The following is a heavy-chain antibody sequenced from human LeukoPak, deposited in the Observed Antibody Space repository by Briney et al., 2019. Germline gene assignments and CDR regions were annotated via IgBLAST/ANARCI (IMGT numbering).Heavy chain of an antibody. CDR2: ISSSSSTI. CDR3: ARSGGDYLDY. D-gene: IGHD2-15*01. J-gene: IGHJ4*02. CDR1: GFTFSNYS. Sequence: GGSLRLSCAASGFTFSNYSMNWVRQAPGKGLEWVSYISSSSSTIYYADSVKGRFTISRDNAKNSLYLQMNSLRAEDTALYYCARSGGDYLDYWGQGTLVTVSS. V-gene: IGHV3-48*01.